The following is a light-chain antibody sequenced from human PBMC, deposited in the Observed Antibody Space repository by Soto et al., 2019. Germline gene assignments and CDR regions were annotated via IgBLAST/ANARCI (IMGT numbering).Light chain of an antibody. CDR2: GAS. CDR3: QQYGSGPLT. J-gene: IGKJ4*01. CDR1: QSFSSDY. Sequence: EIVLTQSPGILSLSPGDTATLSCKASQSFSSDYLVWYQQTAGQAPRLLIYGASRRVTCIPVRFSGSGSGTDFTLTISRLEPEDSAVYYCQQYGSGPLTFGGGTKVEIK. V-gene: IGKV3-20*01.